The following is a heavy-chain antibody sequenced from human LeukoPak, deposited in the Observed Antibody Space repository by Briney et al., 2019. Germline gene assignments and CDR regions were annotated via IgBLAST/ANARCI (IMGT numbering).Heavy chain of an antibody. D-gene: IGHD2-15*01. V-gene: IGHV1-2*02. Sequence: ASVKVSCKASGYTFTGYYMHWVRQAPGQGLEWMGWINPNSGGTNYAQKFQGRVTMTRDTSISTAYMELSRLRSDDTAVYYCARVSIGYCSGGSCYGVGSYYYYYMDVWGKGTTVTVSS. CDR3: ARVSIGYCSGGSCYGVGSYYYYYMDV. J-gene: IGHJ6*03. CDR1: GYTFTGYY. CDR2: INPNSGGT.